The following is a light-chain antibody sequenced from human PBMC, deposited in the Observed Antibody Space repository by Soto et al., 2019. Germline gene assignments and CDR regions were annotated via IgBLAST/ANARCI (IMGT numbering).Light chain of an antibody. CDR2: SNN. V-gene: IGLV1-44*01. J-gene: IGLJ1*01. Sequence: LLTQPPSTSGTPGQRVTIPCSGSSSNIGSNTVNWYQQLPGTAPKLLIYSNNQRPSGVPERFSGSKSGTSASLAISGLQSDDEADYYCAAWDDSLHGFYVFGTGTKATVL. CDR1: SSNIGSNT. CDR3: AAWDDSLHGFYV.